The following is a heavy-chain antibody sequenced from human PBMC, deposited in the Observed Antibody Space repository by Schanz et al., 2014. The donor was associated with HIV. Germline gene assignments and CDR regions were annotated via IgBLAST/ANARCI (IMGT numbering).Heavy chain of an antibody. CDR2: IWYDGTNK. CDR1: GFTFNSYG. V-gene: IGHV3-30*02. Sequence: QVYLVESGGGVVQPGGSLTLSCVASGFTFNSYGMHWVRQAPGKGLEWVAVIWYDGTNKYYTDSVKGRFTISRDNSNNTLYLQMNSLRAEDTAVYYCAKIISGSPYYYYGLDVWGLGTTVTVSS. J-gene: IGHJ6*02. CDR3: AKIISGSPYYYYGLDV. D-gene: IGHD1-26*01.